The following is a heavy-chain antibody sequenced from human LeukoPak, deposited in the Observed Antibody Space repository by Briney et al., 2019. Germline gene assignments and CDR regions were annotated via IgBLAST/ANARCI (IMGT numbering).Heavy chain of an antibody. Sequence: GASVKVSCKASGYTFTSYDINWVRQATGQGLEWMGWMNPNSGNTGSAQRFQGRVTMTRDTSIRTAYMELSSLTSEDTAVYYCARGPLVRLPSSFDPWGQGTLVTVSS. J-gene: IGHJ5*02. CDR2: MNPNSGNT. CDR1: GYTFTSYD. CDR3: ARGPLVRLPSSFDP. V-gene: IGHV1-8*01. D-gene: IGHD3-16*02.